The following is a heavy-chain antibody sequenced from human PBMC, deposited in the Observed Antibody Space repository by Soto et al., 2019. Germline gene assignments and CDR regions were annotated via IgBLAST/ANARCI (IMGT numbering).Heavy chain of an antibody. CDR3: AREPNWNDVWAFDI. D-gene: IGHD1-1*01. V-gene: IGHV3-7*01. J-gene: IGHJ3*02. CDR1: GFTFSSYW. Sequence: EVQLVESGGGLVQPGGSLRLSCAASGFTFSSYWMSWVRQAPGKGLEWVANIKQDGSEKYYVDSVKGRFTISRDNDKNSLYLQMNSLRAEDTAVYYCAREPNWNDVWAFDIWGQGTMVTVSS. CDR2: IKQDGSEK.